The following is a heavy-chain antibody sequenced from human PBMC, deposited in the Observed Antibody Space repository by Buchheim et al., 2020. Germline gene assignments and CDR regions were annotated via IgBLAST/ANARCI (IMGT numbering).Heavy chain of an antibody. CDR2: ISNDGSNK. CDR1: GFTFSSYG. CDR3: ARSRRGGGQLWLPLCFDN. Sequence: QVQVVESGGGVVQPGRSLRLSCAASGFTFSSYGMHWVRQAPGKGLEWVAVISNDGSNKYYADSVKGRFTISRDNSKSTLYLEMNSLRPDDTAVYYCARSRRGGGQLWLPLCFDNWGQGTL. V-gene: IGHV3-30*03. J-gene: IGHJ4*02. D-gene: IGHD5-18*01.